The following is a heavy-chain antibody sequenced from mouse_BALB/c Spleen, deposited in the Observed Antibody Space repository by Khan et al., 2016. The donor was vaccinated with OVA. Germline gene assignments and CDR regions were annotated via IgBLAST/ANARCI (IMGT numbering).Heavy chain of an antibody. CDR3: ARSTWYFDV. V-gene: IGHV1-39*01. J-gene: IGHJ1*01. Sequence: EVQLQQSGPELEKPGASVKISCKASGYSFPGYNMNWVKQSNGQSLEWIGHIDPYYGGISSNQKFKGKATLTVDKSSSTAYMQLKSLPSEDSAVYYCARSTWYFDVWGAGTTVTVSS. CDR1: GYSFPGYN. CDR2: IDPYYGGI.